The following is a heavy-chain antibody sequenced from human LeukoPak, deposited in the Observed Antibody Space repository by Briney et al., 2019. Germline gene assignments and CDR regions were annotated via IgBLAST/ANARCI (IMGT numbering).Heavy chain of an antibody. J-gene: IGHJ6*03. CDR1: GFTFSSYS. CDR2: ISSSSSYI. V-gene: IGHV3-21*01. D-gene: IGHD3-10*01. Sequence: GGSLRLSCAASGFTFSSYSMNWVRQAPGKGLEWVSSISSSSSYIYYADSVKGRFTISRDNAKNSLYLQMNSLRAEDTAVYYCARYSTPSGSYQSEYYYMDVWGKGTTVTVSS. CDR3: ARYSTPSGSYQSEYYYMDV.